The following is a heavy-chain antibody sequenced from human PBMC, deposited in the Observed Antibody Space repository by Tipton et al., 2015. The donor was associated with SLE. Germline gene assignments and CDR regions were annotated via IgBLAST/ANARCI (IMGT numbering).Heavy chain of an antibody. Sequence: TLSLTCTVSGGSFSSGGYYWSWVRQSAGKGLEWIGRIYISGSTNYNPSFESRVTISRDTSKNQFSLELISVTAADTAVYYCARRHFDTSGYYRGAFDIWGQGKLVTVSS. CDR2: IYISGST. CDR1: GGSFSSGGYY. D-gene: IGHD3-22*01. CDR3: ARRHFDTSGYYRGAFDI. V-gene: IGHV4-61*02. J-gene: IGHJ3*02.